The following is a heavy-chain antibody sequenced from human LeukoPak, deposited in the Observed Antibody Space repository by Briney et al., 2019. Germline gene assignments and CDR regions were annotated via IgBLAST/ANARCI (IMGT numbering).Heavy chain of an antibody. CDR3: ARICSGPDCLIPH. D-gene: IGHD3-3*01. J-gene: IGHJ4*02. CDR2: LYSGRST. Sequence: GGSLRLSCAASGFSVSNGYRSWVRQAPGRGLEWVSLLYSGRSTYSADSVRGRFTISRDNARNTVYLQIDSLNDEDTAVYYCARICSGPDCLIPHWGQGTLVTVS. CDR1: GFSVSNGY. V-gene: IGHV3-53*01.